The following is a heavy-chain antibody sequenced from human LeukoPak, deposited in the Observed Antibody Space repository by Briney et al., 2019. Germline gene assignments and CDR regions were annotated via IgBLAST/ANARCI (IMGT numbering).Heavy chain of an antibody. CDR1: GYTSTSYD. J-gene: IGHJ3*02. Sequence: ASVKVSCKASGYTSTSYDINWVRQATGQGLEWMGWMNPNSGNTGYAQKFQGRVTMTRNTSISTAYMELSSLRSEDTAVYYCARDGDSSSWSLGSAFDIWGQGTMVTVSS. V-gene: IGHV1-8*01. CDR3: ARDGDSSSWSLGSAFDI. D-gene: IGHD6-13*01. CDR2: MNPNSGNT.